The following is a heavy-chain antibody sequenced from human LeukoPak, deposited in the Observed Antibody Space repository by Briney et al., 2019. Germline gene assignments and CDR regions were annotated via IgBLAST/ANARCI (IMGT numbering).Heavy chain of an antibody. CDR2: ISSSGGST. CDR3: AEQLSSNSWYGS. CDR1: GFTFSNYA. J-gene: IGHJ4*02. D-gene: IGHD2-2*01. V-gene: IGHV3-23*01. Sequence: GGSLRLSCAASGFTFSNYAMSWVRQAPGKGLEWVSVISSSGGSTYYADSVKGRFTISRDNSKNTLYLQMNILRAEDTAVYYCAEQLSSNSWYGSWGQGTLVTVSS.